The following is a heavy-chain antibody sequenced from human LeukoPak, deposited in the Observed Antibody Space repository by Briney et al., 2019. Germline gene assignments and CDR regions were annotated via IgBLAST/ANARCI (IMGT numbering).Heavy chain of an antibody. D-gene: IGHD1-26*01. J-gene: IGHJ5*02. V-gene: IGHV1-2*02. CDR1: GYTFTGYY. CDR3: ARDNSVGDNAWWFDP. CDR2: INPNSGGT. Sequence: ASVKVSCKASGYTFTGYYIHWVRQAPGQGLEWMGWINPNSGGTNYAQNFQGRVTMTRDMSTSTDYMELSSLRSEDTAIYYCARDNSVGDNAWWFDPWGQGTLVTVSS.